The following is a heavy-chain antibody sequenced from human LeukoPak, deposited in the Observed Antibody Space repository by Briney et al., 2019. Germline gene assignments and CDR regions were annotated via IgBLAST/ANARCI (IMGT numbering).Heavy chain of an antibody. V-gene: IGHV4-59*01. CDR1: GGSISSYY. J-gene: IGHJ2*01. CDR2: IYYSGST. Sequence: SETLSLTCTVSGGSISSYYWSWIRQPPGKGLEWIGYIYYSGSTNYNPSLKSRVTISVDTSKNQFSLKLSSVTAADTAVYYCARRNRNSSSWYSSLYWYFDLWGRGTLVTVSS. CDR3: ARRNRNSSSWYSSLYWYFDL. D-gene: IGHD6-13*01.